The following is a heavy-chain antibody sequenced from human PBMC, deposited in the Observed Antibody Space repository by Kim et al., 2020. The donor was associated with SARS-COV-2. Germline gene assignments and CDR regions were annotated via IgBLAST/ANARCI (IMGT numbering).Heavy chain of an antibody. D-gene: IGHD3-16*01. CDR1: GGSISSGGYY. CDR2: IYYSGST. V-gene: IGHV4-31*03. CDR3: AREGDQGLGPFDY. J-gene: IGHJ4*02. Sequence: SETLSLTCTVSGGSISSGGYYWSWIRQHPGKGLEWIGYIYYSGSTYYNPSLKSRVTISVDTSKNQFSLKLSSVTAADTAVYYCAREGDQGLGPFDYWGQGTLVTVSS.